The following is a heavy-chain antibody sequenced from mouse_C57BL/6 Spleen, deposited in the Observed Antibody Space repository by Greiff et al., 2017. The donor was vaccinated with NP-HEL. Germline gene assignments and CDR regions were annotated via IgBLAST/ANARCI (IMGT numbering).Heavy chain of an antibody. D-gene: IGHD1-1*02. Sequence: EVKLVESGGGLVQSGRSLRLSCATSGFTFSDFYMEWVRQAPGKGLEWIAASRNKANDYTTEYSASVKGRFIVSRDTSQSILYLQMNALRAEDTAIYCCARGNYGDAMDYWGQGTSVTVSS. V-gene: IGHV7-1*01. CDR3: ARGNYGDAMDY. J-gene: IGHJ4*01. CDR1: GFTFSDFY. CDR2: SRNKANDYTT.